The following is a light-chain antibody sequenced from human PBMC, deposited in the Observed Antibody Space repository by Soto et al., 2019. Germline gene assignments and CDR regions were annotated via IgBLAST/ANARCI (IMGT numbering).Light chain of an antibody. J-gene: IGKJ1*01. CDR2: KAS. CDR3: QQYDTYSRT. Sequence: DIQMTQSPSTLSASVGDRVTITCRASQSISSWLAWYQQKPGKAPNLLIYKASILQSGVPARFGGAVSGTDFTLTISGLQPDDFASYYCQQYDTYSRTFGQGTKVDIK. V-gene: IGKV1-5*03. CDR1: QSISSW.